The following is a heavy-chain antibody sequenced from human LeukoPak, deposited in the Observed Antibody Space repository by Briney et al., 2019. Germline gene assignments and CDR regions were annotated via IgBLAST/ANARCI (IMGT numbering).Heavy chain of an antibody. V-gene: IGHV3-7*01. CDR1: GFTFSNYW. J-gene: IGHJ5*02. Sequence: GGSLRLSCAASGFTFSNYWMSWVRQAPGKGLEWVANIKQDGSEKYYVDSVKGRLTISRDNAKNSLYLQMNSLRAEDTAVYYCASHSSARDWFDTWGQGTLVTVSS. CDR3: ASHSSARDWFDT. CDR2: IKQDGSEK. D-gene: IGHD3-3*01.